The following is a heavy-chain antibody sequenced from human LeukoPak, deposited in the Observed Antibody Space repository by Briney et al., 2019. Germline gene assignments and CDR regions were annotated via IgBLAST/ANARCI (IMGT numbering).Heavy chain of an antibody. V-gene: IGHV1-24*01. CDR1: GYTLTELC. Sequence: ASVKVSCKVSGYTLTELCMHWVRQAPGKGLEWMGGFDPEDGETIYAQKFQGRVTMTEDTSTDTAYMELSSLRSEDTAVYYCATRRDITIFGVVIIETGLDYWGQGTLVTVSS. D-gene: IGHD3-3*01. CDR3: ATRRDITIFGVVIIETGLDY. J-gene: IGHJ4*02. CDR2: FDPEDGET.